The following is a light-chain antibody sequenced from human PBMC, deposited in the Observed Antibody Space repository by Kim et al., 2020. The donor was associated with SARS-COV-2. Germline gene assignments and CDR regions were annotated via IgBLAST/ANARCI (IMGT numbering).Light chain of an antibody. Sequence: SYELTQPPSVSVSPGQTVSITCSGDKLGDKYACWYQQKPGQSPVLVIYQDSKRPSGIPERFSGSNSGNIATLTISGTQAMDEADYYCQAWDSSAVVFGGGTQLTVL. CDR2: QDS. CDR1: KLGDKY. V-gene: IGLV3-1*01. J-gene: IGLJ2*01. CDR3: QAWDSSAVV.